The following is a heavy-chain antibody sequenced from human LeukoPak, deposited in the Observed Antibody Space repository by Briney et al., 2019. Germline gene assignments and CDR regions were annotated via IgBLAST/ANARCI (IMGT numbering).Heavy chain of an antibody. Sequence: GGSLRLSCAASGFTFSSYAMHWVRQAPGKGLEWVAVISYDGSNKYYADSVKGRFTISRDNSKNTVYLQMNSLRAEDTAVYYCAGLRSSGWYDYWGQGTLVTVSS. V-gene: IGHV3-30-3*01. CDR2: ISYDGSNK. D-gene: IGHD6-19*01. CDR1: GFTFSSYA. J-gene: IGHJ4*02. CDR3: AGLRSSGWYDY.